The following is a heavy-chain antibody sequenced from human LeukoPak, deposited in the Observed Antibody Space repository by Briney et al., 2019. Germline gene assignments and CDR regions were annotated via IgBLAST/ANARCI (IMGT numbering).Heavy chain of an antibody. CDR3: ARIYQLLSLGTRRFDP. J-gene: IGHJ5*02. Sequence: LETLSLTCTVSGGSISSSSYYWGWIRQPPGKGLEWIGSIYYSGSTYYNPSLKSRVTISVDTSKNQFSLKLSSVTAADTAVYYCARIYQLLSLGTRRFDPWGQGTLVTVSS. V-gene: IGHV4-39*01. D-gene: IGHD2-2*01. CDR2: IYYSGST. CDR1: GGSISSSSYY.